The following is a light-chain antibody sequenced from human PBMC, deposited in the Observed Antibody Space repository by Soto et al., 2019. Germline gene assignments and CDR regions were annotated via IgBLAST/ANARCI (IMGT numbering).Light chain of an antibody. CDR3: QQYDSYSSGP. Sequence: DIQITQSPSTLSASVGDRVTITCPASQTVNTWLAWYQQKPGKAPKVLIFDASSLKTGVPSRFSGSGSGTEFTLTISNLQPDDFATYYCQQYDSYSSGPFGQGTKVDIK. J-gene: IGKJ1*01. CDR2: DAS. V-gene: IGKV1-5*01. CDR1: QTVNTW.